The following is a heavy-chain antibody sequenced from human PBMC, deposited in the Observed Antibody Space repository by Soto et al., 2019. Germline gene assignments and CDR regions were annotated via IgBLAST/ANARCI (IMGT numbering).Heavy chain of an antibody. J-gene: IGHJ6*02. CDR3: ATNSYYSLGV. Sequence: WETLSLTCAVSSGSISSAHWWNWVRQPPGKGLEWIGEIYHSGSTNYNPSLKSRVTVSVDKSMNQFSLKLTSVTAADTAVYYCATNSYYSLGVWGQGTTVTVSX. CDR1: SGSISSAHW. V-gene: IGHV4-4*02. CDR2: IYHSGST.